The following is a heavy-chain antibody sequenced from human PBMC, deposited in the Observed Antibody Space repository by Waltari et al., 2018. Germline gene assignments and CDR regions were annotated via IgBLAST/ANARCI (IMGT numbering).Heavy chain of an antibody. CDR1: GGSFSGYY. Sequence: QVQLQQWGAGLLKPSETLSLTCAVYGGSFSGYYWSWIRQPPGKGLEWIGEINHSGSTNYNPSLKSRVTISVDPSKNQFSLKLSSVTAADTAVYYCARGGAEWLDSPNWFDPWGQGTLVTVSS. D-gene: IGHD3-3*01. V-gene: IGHV4-34*01. CDR3: ARGGAEWLDSPNWFDP. CDR2: INHSGST. J-gene: IGHJ5*02.